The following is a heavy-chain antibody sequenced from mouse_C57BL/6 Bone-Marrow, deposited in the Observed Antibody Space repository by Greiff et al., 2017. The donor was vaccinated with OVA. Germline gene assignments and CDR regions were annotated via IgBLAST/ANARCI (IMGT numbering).Heavy chain of an antibody. Sequence: EVHLVESGGGLVKPGGSLKLSCAASGFTFSSYAMSWVRQTPEKRLEWVATISDGGSYTYYPDNVKGRFTISRDNAKNNRYLQMSHLKSEDRAMYYCARDGGSGRGYFDDWGQGTTLTVSS. CDR1: GFTFSSYA. J-gene: IGHJ2*01. V-gene: IGHV5-4*01. CDR2: ISDGGSYT. D-gene: IGHD1-3*01. CDR3: ARDGGSGRGYFDD.